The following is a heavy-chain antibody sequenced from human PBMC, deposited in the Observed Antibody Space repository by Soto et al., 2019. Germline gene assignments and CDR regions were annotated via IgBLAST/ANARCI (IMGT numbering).Heavy chain of an antibody. Sequence: PSETLSLTCIVSGDSVSSGSNYWTWIRHHPGKGLEWIGFIHSRGRTYYNPSLKGRITISIDTSKNLFSLKVTSLTAADTAVYYCARDRCSGGDCYLGYWGQGTPVTVSS. J-gene: IGHJ4*02. V-gene: IGHV4-31*03. CDR3: ARDRCSGGDCYLGY. CDR1: GDSVSSGSNY. D-gene: IGHD2-21*02. CDR2: IHSRGRT.